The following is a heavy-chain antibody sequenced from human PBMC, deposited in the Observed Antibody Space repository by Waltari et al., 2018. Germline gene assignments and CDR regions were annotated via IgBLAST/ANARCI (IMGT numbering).Heavy chain of an antibody. CDR3: ARVCPGRYDFWSGYYNAFDI. J-gene: IGHJ3*02. CDR2: INWNGGST. CDR1: GFTFDDYG. Sequence: EVQLVESGGGVVRPGGSLRLSCAASGFTFDDYGISWVRQAPGKGLGWVSGINWNGGSTGYADYVNGRFTISRDNAKNSLYLQMNSLRAEDTSLYHCARVCPGRYDFWSGYYNAFDIWGQGTMVTVSS. D-gene: IGHD3-3*01. V-gene: IGHV3-20*01.